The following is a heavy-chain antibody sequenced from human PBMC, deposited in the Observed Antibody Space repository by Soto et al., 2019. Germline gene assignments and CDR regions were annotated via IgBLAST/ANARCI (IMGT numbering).Heavy chain of an antibody. CDR3: ARRVGPTGLSNWFDP. V-gene: IGHV4-30-4*01. CDR1: GDSIRNGDYY. Sequence: QMQLQESGPGLVKPSQTLSLTCNVSGDSIRNGDYYWTWIRQAPGKGLEWIGYIYSSGYGYYNPSLESRVSISIDTSNNQFSLKLTSVTAADTAVYFCARRVGPTGLSNWFDPWGQGTLVTVSS. D-gene: IGHD1-26*01. CDR2: IYSSGYG. J-gene: IGHJ5*02.